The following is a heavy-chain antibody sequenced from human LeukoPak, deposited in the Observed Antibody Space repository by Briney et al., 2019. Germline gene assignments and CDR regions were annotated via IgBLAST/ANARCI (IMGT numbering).Heavy chain of an antibody. CDR2: IYSGGST. J-gene: IGHJ5*02. CDR1: GSTARVNY. Sequence: GGALRPSCAPPGSTARVNYKSWAPTPPGKGRGGASLIYSGGSTYYADSVKGRFTISRDNSKNTLYLQMNSLRAEDTAVYYCARGRTVYDIFPIDPWGQGTLVTVSS. V-gene: IGHV3-53*01. CDR3: ARGRTVYDIFPIDP. D-gene: IGHD3-9*01.